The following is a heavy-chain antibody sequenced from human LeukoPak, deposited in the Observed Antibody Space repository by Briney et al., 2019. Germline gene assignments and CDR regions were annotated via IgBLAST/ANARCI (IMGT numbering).Heavy chain of an antibody. CDR2: ISGSGGTT. D-gene: IGHD3-10*01. CDR1: GFTFSSYA. CDR3: AKTMLRGLITKYYFDY. Sequence: GGSLRLSCAASGFTFSSYAMTWVRQAPGKGLEWVSVISGSGGTTYYADSVKGRFTISRDNSKNTLYPQMNSLRAEDTAVYYCAKTMLRGLITKYYFDYWGQGTLVTVSS. V-gene: IGHV3-23*01. J-gene: IGHJ4*02.